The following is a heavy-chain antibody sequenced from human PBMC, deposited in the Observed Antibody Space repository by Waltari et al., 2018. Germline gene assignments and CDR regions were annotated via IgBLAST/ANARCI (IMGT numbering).Heavy chain of an antibody. Sequence: EVQLVESGGGLVQPGRSLRLSCAASGFTFDDYAMHWVRQAPGKGLEWVSGISWNSGSIGYADSVKGRFTISRDNAKNSLYLQMNSLRAEDTALYYCAKSGVYYYGSGSYIPQNGMDVWGQGTTVTVSS. D-gene: IGHD3-10*01. V-gene: IGHV3-9*01. CDR2: ISWNSGSI. CDR1: GFTFDDYA. J-gene: IGHJ6*02. CDR3: AKSGVYYYGSGSYIPQNGMDV.